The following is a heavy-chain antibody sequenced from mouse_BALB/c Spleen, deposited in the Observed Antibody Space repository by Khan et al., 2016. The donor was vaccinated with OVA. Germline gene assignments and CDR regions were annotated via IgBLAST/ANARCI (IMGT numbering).Heavy chain of an antibody. D-gene: IGHD1-2*01. CDR1: GYSITSGYG. V-gene: IGHV3-2*02. CDR3: ARTARIKY. Sequence: EVQLQESGPGLVKPSQSLSLTYTVTGYSITSGYGWNWIRQLPGNKLEWMGYISYSGSTNYNPSLKSRISITRDTSKNQFFLQLNSVTTEDTATYYCARTARIKYWGQGTTLTVSS. CDR2: ISYSGST. J-gene: IGHJ2*01.